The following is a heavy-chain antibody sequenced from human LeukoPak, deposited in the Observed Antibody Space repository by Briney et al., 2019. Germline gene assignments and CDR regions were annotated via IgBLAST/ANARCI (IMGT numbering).Heavy chain of an antibody. CDR3: AREPDSSGFDY. CDR1: GFTFSSYS. Sequence: KPGGSLRLSCAASGFTFSSYSMNWVRQAPGKGLEWVSSISSSSSYIHYADSVKGRFTISRDNAKNSLYLQMNSLRAEDTAVYYCAREPDSSGFDYWGQGTLVTVSS. V-gene: IGHV3-21*01. CDR2: ISSSSSYI. J-gene: IGHJ4*02. D-gene: IGHD3-22*01.